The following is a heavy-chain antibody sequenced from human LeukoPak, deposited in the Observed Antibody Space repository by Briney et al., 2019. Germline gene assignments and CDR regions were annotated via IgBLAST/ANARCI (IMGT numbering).Heavy chain of an antibody. CDR1: GGSFSGYY. D-gene: IGHD2-2*01. Sequence: SETLSLTCAVYGGSFSGYYWSWIRQPPGKGLEWIGEINHSGSTNYNPSLKSRVTISVDTSKNQFSLKRSSVTAADTAVYYCARAYCSSTSCRNWFDPWGQGTLVTVSS. J-gene: IGHJ5*02. CDR3: ARAYCSSTSCRNWFDP. CDR2: INHSGST. V-gene: IGHV4-34*01.